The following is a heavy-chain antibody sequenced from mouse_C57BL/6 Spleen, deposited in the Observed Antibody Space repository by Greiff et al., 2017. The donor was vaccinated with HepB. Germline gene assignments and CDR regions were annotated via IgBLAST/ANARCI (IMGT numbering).Heavy chain of an antibody. CDR1: GYAFSSSW. CDR3: ARESGPYAMDY. J-gene: IGHJ4*01. V-gene: IGHV1-82*01. D-gene: IGHD3-1*01. Sequence: LVEPGASVKISCKASGYAFSSSWMNWVKQRPGKGLEWIGRIYPGDGDTNYNGKFKGKATLTADKSSSTAYMQLSSLTSEDSAVYFCARESGPYAMDYWGQGTSVTVSS. CDR2: IYPGDGDT.